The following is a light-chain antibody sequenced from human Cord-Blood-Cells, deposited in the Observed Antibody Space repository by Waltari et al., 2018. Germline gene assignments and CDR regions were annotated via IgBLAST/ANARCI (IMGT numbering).Light chain of an antibody. Sequence: QSALTQPASVSGSPGQSSTIPCTGTSSDVGGYNYVSWYQQHPGKAPKLMIYDVSNRPSGVSNRVSGSKSGNTASLTISGLQAEDEADYYCSSYTSSSTVVFGGGTKLTVL. CDR3: SSYTSSSTVV. CDR1: SSDVGGYNY. J-gene: IGLJ2*01. CDR2: DVS. V-gene: IGLV2-14*01.